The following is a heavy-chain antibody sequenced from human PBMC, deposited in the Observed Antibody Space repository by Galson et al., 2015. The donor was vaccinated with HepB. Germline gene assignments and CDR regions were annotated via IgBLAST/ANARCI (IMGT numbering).Heavy chain of an antibody. CDR2: ISTSSNTI. CDR3: ARDRASQWFGELSNFDY. CDR1: GFTFSSYS. Sequence: SLRLSCAASGFTFSSYSMSWVRQAPGKGLEWISYISTSSNTIYYADSVKGRFTISRDNAKNALYLQMNSLRDEDTAVYYCARDRASQWFGELSNFDYWGQGTLFTVSS. D-gene: IGHD3-10*01. V-gene: IGHV3-48*02. J-gene: IGHJ4*02.